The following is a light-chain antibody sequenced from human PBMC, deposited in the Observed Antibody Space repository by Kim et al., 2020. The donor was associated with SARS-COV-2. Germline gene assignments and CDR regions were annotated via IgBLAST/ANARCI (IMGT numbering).Light chain of an antibody. CDR2: DAS. CDR3: QLRTNWLT. Sequence: EIVLTQSPATLSLSPGERATLSCRASQSVSPYLAWYQQKPGQAPRLLIYDASKRATGIPARFSGSGSGTDFTLTISSLEPDDFAVYYCQLRTNWLTSGGGTKVGIK. V-gene: IGKV3-11*01. J-gene: IGKJ4*01. CDR1: QSVSPY.